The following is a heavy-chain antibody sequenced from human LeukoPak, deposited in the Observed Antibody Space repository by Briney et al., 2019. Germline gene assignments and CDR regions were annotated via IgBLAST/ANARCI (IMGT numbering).Heavy chain of an antibody. CDR3: ARHFGPYGEPDY. J-gene: IGHJ4*02. D-gene: IGHD4-17*01. CDR2: IYYSGST. Sequence: SETLSLTCTVSGGSISSYYWSWIRQPPGKGLEWIGYIYYSGSTNYNPSLKSRVTISVDTSKTQFSLKLSSVTAADTAVYYCARHFGPYGEPDYWGQGTLVTVSS. CDR1: GGSISSYY. V-gene: IGHV4-59*08.